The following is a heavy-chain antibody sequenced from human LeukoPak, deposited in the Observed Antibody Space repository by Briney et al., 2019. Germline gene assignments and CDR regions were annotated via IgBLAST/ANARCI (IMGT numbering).Heavy chain of an antibody. D-gene: IGHD2-15*01. CDR2: INPNSGGT. V-gene: IGHV1-2*02. J-gene: IGHJ4*02. CDR3: ASGYCSGGSCYSDY. CDR1: GYTFTGYY. Sequence: ASVKVSCKASGYTFTGYYMHWVRQAPGQGLEWMGWINPNSGGTNYAQKFQGRVTMTRDTSISTAYMELSRLRSDNTAVYYCASGYCSGGSCYSDYWGQGTLVTVSS.